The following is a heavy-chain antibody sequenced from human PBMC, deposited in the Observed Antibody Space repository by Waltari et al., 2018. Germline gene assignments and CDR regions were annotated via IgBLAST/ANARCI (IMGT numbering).Heavy chain of an antibody. V-gene: IGHV4-34*02. Sequence: QVHLQQWGAGLLKPSETLSLTCAVYGDSLSHYYWNWIRQPPGRGLEGIGEINYRGDTNSNRSLKRGVTIALDTSKNQFALSLTSVSAADTAVYYCARPTFCSATTCSGPMDVWGQGTTVTVSS. J-gene: IGHJ6*02. CDR1: GDSLSHYY. D-gene: IGHD2-15*01. CDR3: ARPTFCSATTCSGPMDV. CDR2: INYRGDT.